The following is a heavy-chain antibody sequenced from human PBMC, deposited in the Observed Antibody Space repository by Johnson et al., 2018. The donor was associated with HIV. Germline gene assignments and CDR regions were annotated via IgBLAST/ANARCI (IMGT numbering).Heavy chain of an antibody. CDR1: GFTFSNAW. V-gene: IGHV3-72*01. CDR2: TRNKAHSYTT. CDR3: ARVSNHAFDI. Sequence: VQLVESGGGLVKPGGSLRLSCAASGFTFSNAWMSWVRQAPGKGLEWVGRTRNKAHSYTTEYAASVKGRFTISRDDSKNSLYLQMNSLRAEDTAVYYCARVSNHAFDIWGQGTMVTVSS. J-gene: IGHJ3*02.